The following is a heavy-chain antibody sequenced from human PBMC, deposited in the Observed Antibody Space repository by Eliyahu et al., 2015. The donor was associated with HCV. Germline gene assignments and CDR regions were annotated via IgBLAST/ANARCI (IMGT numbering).Heavy chain of an antibody. V-gene: IGHV3-72*01. CDR1: GFTFXDHY. D-gene: IGHD3-22*01. Sequence: EVQLVESGGGLVQPGGSLRLSCAASGFTFXDHYMDWVRQAPGKGLEWVGRTRNKANSYTTEYAASVKGRFTISRDDSKNSLYLQMNSLKTEDTAVYYCAINYYDSSGYYFRWGQGTLVTVSS. CDR2: TRNKANSYTT. J-gene: IGHJ4*02. CDR3: AINYYDSSGYYFR.